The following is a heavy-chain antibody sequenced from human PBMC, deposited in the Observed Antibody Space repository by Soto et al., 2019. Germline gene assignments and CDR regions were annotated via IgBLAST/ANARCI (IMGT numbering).Heavy chain of an antibody. CDR2: IVPIFGTA. D-gene: IGHD6-6*01. CDR3: AXXNRGAARPGFDYYYYGMDV. V-gene: IGHV1-69*13. CDR1: GGTFSSYA. J-gene: IGHJ6*02. Sequence: SVKVSCKASGGTFSSYAISWVRQAPGQGLEWMGGIVPIFGTANYAQKFQGRVTITADESTSXAXXXXXXXXXXXXXXYYCAXXNRGAARPGFDYYYYGMDVWRQGTTVTVSS.